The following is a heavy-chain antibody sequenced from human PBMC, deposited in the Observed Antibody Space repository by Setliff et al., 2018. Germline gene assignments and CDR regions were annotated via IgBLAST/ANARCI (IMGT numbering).Heavy chain of an antibody. CDR3: LVAVEEDV. CDR1: GFTFSSYG. D-gene: IGHD5-12*01. Sequence: PGGSLRLSCAASGFTFSSYGMHWVRQAPGKGLEWVAFIRYDGSNKYYADSVKGRFTISRDNSKNTLYLQMNSLRAEGTAVYYCLVAVEEDVWGKGTTVTVSS. CDR2: IRYDGSNK. V-gene: IGHV3-30*02. J-gene: IGHJ6*04.